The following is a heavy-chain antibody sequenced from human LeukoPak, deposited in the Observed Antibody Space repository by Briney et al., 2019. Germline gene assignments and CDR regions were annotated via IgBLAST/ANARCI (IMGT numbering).Heavy chain of an antibody. V-gene: IGHV3-33*01. J-gene: IGHJ4*02. D-gene: IGHD3-10*01. CDR3: ARDRREWFGEPFDY. CDR1: GFTFSSYG. CDR2: IWYDGSNK. Sequence: GGSLRLSCAASGFTFSSYGMHWVRQAPGKGLEWVAVIWYDGSNKYYADSVKGRFTISRDNSKNTLYLQMNSLRAEDTAVYYCARDRREWFGEPFDYWGQGTLVTVSS.